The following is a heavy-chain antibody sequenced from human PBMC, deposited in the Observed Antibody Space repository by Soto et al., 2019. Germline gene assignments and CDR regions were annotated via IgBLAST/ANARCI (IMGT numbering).Heavy chain of an antibody. CDR3: ARGRYALGV. D-gene: IGHD3-9*01. CDR2: ITSGGTVF. Sequence: GGSLRLSCAVSGFNVGDYEMNWVRQAPGKGLEWISMITSGGTVFYYADSVRGRFAISREDADNSLYLQLNSLRVDDTAIYYCARGRYALGVWGQGTTVTV. V-gene: IGHV3-48*03. CDR1: GFNVGDYE. J-gene: IGHJ6*02.